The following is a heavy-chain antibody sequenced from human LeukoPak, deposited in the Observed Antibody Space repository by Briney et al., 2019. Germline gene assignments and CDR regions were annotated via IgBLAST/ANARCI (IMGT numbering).Heavy chain of an antibody. J-gene: IGHJ3*02. V-gene: IGHV1-46*01. CDR2: INPSGGST. Sequence: ASVKVSCKASGYTFTNYYMHWVRQAPGQGLEWMRIINPSGGSTSYAQKFQGRVTITADESTSTAYMELSSLRSEDTAVYYCAKRRQQLVLGGDAFDIWGQGTMVTVSS. CDR3: AKRRQQLVLGGDAFDI. CDR1: GYTFTNYY. D-gene: IGHD6-13*01.